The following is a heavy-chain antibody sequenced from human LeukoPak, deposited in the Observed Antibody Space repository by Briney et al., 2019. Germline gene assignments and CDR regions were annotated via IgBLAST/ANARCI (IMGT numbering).Heavy chain of an antibody. CDR2: IRSKAYGGTT. D-gene: IGHD3-3*01. J-gene: IGHJ4*02. CDR3: TRDGFDYDFWSGYYEFDY. CDR1: GFTFGNYA. Sequence: GGSLRLSCTASGFTFGNYAMSWVRQAPGKGLEGVGFIRSKAYGGTTEYAASVKGRFTISRDDSKSIAYLQMNSLKTEDTAVYYCTRDGFDYDFWSGYYEFDYWGQGTLVTVSS. V-gene: IGHV3-49*04.